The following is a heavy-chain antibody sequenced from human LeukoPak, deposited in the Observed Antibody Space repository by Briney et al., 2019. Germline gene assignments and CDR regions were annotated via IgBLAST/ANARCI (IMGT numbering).Heavy chain of an antibody. D-gene: IGHD1-7*01. Sequence: PGGSLRLSCAASGFTFSSYGMHWVRQAPGKGLEWVAVVSSDGSIDYYADSLRGRFTVSRDNSKNTMFLQFNTLRPEDTAVYYCAREGMGTTFSAWFDPWGQGTLVTVSS. CDR2: VSSDGSID. J-gene: IGHJ5*02. CDR3: AREGMGTTFSAWFDP. CDR1: GFTFSSYG. V-gene: IGHV3-30*03.